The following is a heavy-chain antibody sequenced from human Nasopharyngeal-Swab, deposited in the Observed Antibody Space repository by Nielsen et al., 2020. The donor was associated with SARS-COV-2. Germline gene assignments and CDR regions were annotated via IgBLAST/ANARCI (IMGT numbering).Heavy chain of an antibody. J-gene: IGHJ5*02. D-gene: IGHD1-26*01. CDR2: ISAYNGNT. V-gene: IGHV1-18*01. CDR3: ARDPWALRLLRRGLNWFDP. Sequence: WVRQAPGQGLEWMGWISAYNGNTNYAQEFQGRVSMTADISTSTAYMELTSLRSDDTAVYYCARDPWALRLLRRGLNWFDPWGQGTLVTVSS.